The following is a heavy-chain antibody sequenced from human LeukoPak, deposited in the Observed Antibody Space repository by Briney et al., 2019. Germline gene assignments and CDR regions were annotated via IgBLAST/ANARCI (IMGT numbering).Heavy chain of an antibody. CDR2: ISWNSGSI. Sequence: GGSLRLSCAASGFTFDDYAMHWVRQPPGKGLEWVSGISWNSGSIGYADSVKGRFTISRDNAKNSLYLQMNSLRAEDTALYYCARRVGATTFDYWGQGTLVTVSS. CDR1: GFTFDDYA. V-gene: IGHV3-9*01. CDR3: ARRVGATTFDY. D-gene: IGHD1-26*01. J-gene: IGHJ4*02.